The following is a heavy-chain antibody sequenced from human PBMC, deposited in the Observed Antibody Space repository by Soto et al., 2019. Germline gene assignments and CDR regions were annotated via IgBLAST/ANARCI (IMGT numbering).Heavy chain of an antibody. D-gene: IGHD2-2*01. CDR3: AREEVVVVQAASGGGYYYYGMDV. CDR1: GYTFTGYY. J-gene: IGHJ6*02. Sequence: GASVKVSCKASGYTFTGYYMHWVRQAPGQGLEWMGWINPNSGGTNYAQKFQGWVTMTRDTSISTAYMELSRLRSDDTAVYYCAREEVVVVQAASGGGYYYYGMDVWGQGTTVTVSS. CDR2: INPNSGGT. V-gene: IGHV1-2*04.